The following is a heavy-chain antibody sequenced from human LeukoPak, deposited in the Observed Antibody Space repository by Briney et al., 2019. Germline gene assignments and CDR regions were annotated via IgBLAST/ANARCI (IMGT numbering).Heavy chain of an antibody. D-gene: IGHD5-12*01. CDR1: GYTFTGYY. J-gene: IGHJ4*02. Sequence: ALVKVSCKASGYTFTGYYMHWVRQAPGQGLEWMGWINPNSGGTNYAQKFQGRVTMTRDTSISTAYMELSRLRSDDTAVYYCARGVVATIDAGIDYWGQGTLVTVSS. V-gene: IGHV1-2*02. CDR3: ARGVVATIDAGIDY. CDR2: INPNSGGT.